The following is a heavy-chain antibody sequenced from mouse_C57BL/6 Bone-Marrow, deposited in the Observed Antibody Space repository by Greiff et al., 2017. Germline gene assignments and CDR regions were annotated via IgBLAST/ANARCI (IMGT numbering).Heavy chain of an antibody. CDR3: ARDYGSSYGWFAY. J-gene: IGHJ3*01. Sequence: QVHVKQSGAELVKPGASVKISCKASGYAFSSYWMNWVKQRPGKGLEWIGQIYPGDGDTNYNGKFKGKATLTADKSSSTAYMQLSSLTSEDSAVYFCARDYGSSYGWFAYWGQGTLVTVSA. CDR2: IYPGDGDT. CDR1: GYAFSSYW. V-gene: IGHV1-80*01. D-gene: IGHD1-1*01.